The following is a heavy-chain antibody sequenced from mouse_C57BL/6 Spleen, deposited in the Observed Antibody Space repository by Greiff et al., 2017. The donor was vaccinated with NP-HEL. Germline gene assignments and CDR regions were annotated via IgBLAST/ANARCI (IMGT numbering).Heavy chain of an antibody. D-gene: IGHD2-12*01. CDR2: IYPGGGDT. Sequence: QVQLQQSGPELVKPGASVKISCKASGYAFSSSWMNWVKQRPGKGLEWIGRIYPGGGDTNYNGKFKGKATLTADKSSSTAYMQLSSLTSEDSAVYFCARNDNSYYEYYAMDYWGQGTSVTVSS. CDR1: GYAFSSSW. V-gene: IGHV1-82*01. J-gene: IGHJ4*01. CDR3: ARNDNSYYEYYAMDY.